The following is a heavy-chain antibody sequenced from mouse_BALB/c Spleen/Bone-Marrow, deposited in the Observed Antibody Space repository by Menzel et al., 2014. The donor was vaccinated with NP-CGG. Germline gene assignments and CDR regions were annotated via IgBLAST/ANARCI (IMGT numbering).Heavy chain of an antibody. CDR1: GFNIKDTY. V-gene: IGHV14-3*02. D-gene: IGHD2-2*01. CDR2: IDPADGNT. Sequence: VQLQQSGAELMKPGASVKLSCTASGFNIKDTYMHWVKQRPEQGLEWIGRIDPADGNTKYDPKFQGKATITADTSSNTAYLQLSSLTSEDTAVYYCARNYGYGKSFAYWGQGTLVTVSA. J-gene: IGHJ3*01. CDR3: ARNYGYGKSFAY.